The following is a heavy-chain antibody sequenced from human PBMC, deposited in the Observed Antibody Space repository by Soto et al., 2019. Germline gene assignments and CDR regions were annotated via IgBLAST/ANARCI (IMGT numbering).Heavy chain of an antibody. CDR2: SWSGGRGE. CDR3: AKDDDTSSHFSLLDF. CDR1: GFTFSHYG. V-gene: IGHV3-33*06. Sequence: GGSLRLSCAASGFTFSHYGIHWVRQAPGKGLEWVGLSWSGGRGEDCADSVRGRFTISRDYSKTTVYLQMNSLRVEDTAVYYCAKDDDTSSHFSLLDFRGQGTLVTVSS. J-gene: IGHJ4*02. D-gene: IGHD3-22*01.